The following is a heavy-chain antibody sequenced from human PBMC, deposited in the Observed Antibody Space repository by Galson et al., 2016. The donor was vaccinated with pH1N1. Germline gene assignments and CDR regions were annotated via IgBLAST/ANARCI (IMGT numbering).Heavy chain of an antibody. Sequence: SLRLSCAASGLSVRNNYMNWVRQAPGKGLEWVSVIGSGGNSFYADSVKGRFTMSRDNSKNTVYLQMNSLTREDTAVYFRARPRIASPGALHHWGQGTRVTVSS. V-gene: IGHV3-66*02. D-gene: IGHD1-26*01. CDR2: IGSGGNS. CDR1: GLSVRNNY. J-gene: IGHJ1*01. CDR3: ARPRIASPGALHH.